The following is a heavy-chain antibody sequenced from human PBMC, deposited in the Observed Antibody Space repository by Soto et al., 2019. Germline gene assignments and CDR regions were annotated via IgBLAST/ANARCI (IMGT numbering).Heavy chain of an antibody. J-gene: IGHJ4*02. CDR2: IDPSDSQT. CDR3: ARQIYDSDTGPNFQYYFDS. CDR1: RYSFAGYW. Sequence: GESLKISCKGSRYSFAGYWITWVRQKPGKGLEWMGRIDPSDSQTYYSPSFRGHVTISVTKSITTVFLQWSSLRASDTAMYYCARQIYDSDTGPNFQYYFDSWGQGTPVTVSS. D-gene: IGHD3-22*01. V-gene: IGHV5-10-1*01.